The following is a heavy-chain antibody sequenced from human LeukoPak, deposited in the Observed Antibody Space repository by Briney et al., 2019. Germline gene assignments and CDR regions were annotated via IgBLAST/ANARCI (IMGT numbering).Heavy chain of an antibody. J-gene: IGHJ4*02. D-gene: IGHD3-22*01. CDR2: IYYSGST. Sequence: SETLSLTCTVSGGSISSYYWSWIRQPPGKGLEWIGYIYYSGSTNYSPSLKSRVTISVDTSKNQFSLKLSSVTAADTAVYYCAREGRYDSSGFDYWGQGTLVTVSS. CDR1: GGSISSYY. V-gene: IGHV4-59*01. CDR3: AREGRYDSSGFDY.